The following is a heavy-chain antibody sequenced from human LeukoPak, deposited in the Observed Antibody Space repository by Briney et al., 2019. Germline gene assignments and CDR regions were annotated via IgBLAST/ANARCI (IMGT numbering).Heavy chain of an antibody. J-gene: IGHJ4*02. CDR1: GFTVSSNY. CDR3: AKGRGFRVWDPWDN. CDR2: IYSGGNT. Sequence: GGSLRLSCAASGFTVSSNYMSWVRQAPGRGLEWVSVIYSGGNTYYADSVKGRFTISRDNSKNTLFLEMNSLRVEDTAVYYCAKGRGFRVWDPWDNWGQGTLITVSS. V-gene: IGHV3-53*01. D-gene: IGHD3-16*01.